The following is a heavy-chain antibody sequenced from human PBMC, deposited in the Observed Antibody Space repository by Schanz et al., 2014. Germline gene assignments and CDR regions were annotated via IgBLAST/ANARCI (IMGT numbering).Heavy chain of an antibody. Sequence: QVQLMQSGAEMKKPGASAKVSCKASGYSFTDFYIHWLRQAPGQGPEWLGWINPNSDGTKYAQKFQGRVPMTRDTSVNTAYLDLSSLTSNDTAVYYCARGDVNWFDPWGQGTLVTVSS. J-gene: IGHJ5*02. V-gene: IGHV1-2*02. CDR3: ARGDVNWFDP. CDR2: INPNSDGT. CDR1: GYSFTDFY.